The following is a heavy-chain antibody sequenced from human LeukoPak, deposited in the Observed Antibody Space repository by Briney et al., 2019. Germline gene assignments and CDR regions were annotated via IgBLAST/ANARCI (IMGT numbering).Heavy chain of an antibody. CDR3: ARDEGCSSTSCQGLWFDP. CDR2: ISGSGGST. CDR1: GFTFSSYA. D-gene: IGHD2-2*01. Sequence: PGGSLRLSCAASGFTFSSYAMSWVRQAPGKGLEWVSGISGSGGSTYYADSVKGRFTISRDNAKNSLYLQMNSLRAEDTAVYYCARDEGCSSTSCQGLWFDPWGQGTLVTVSS. V-gene: IGHV3-23*01. J-gene: IGHJ5*02.